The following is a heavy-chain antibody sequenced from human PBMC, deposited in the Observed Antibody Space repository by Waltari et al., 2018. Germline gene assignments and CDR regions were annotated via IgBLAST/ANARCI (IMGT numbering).Heavy chain of an antibody. CDR3: ARDQEWLPNYYYYMDV. D-gene: IGHD3-3*01. CDR1: GFTFSSYS. Sequence: EVQLVESGGGLVKPGGSLRLSCAASGFTFSSYSMNWVRQAPGKGLEWVSSISSSSSFIYYAESVKGRFTISRDNAKNSLYLQMNSLRAEDTAVYYCARDQEWLPNYYYYMDVWGKGTTVTVSS. V-gene: IGHV3-21*01. CDR2: ISSSSSFI. J-gene: IGHJ6*03.